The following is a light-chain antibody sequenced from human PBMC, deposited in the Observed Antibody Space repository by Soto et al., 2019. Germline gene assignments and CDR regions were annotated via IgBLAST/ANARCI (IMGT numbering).Light chain of an antibody. CDR2: TVS. J-gene: IGKJ2*01. V-gene: IGKV2-40*01. CDR1: QSLLESDDGNTY. CDR3: MQRIEFPST. Sequence: DIVMTQTPLSLPVTPGESASISCRSSQSLLESDDGNTYLDWYLQKPGQSPQLLIYTVSYRASGVQDRFSGSGSGTDFTLKIIRVEAEDVGIYYCMQRIEFPSTFGQGTKLEIK.